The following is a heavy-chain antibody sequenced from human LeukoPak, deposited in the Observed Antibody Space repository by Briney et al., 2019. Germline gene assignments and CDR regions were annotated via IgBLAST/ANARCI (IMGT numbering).Heavy chain of an antibody. CDR3: ARRYCSSTSCYIWSLSWFDP. CDR2: MNPNSGNT. Sequence: ASVKVSCKASGYTFTSYDINWVRQATGQGLEWMGWMNPNSGNTGYAQKFQGRVTMTRNTSISTAYMELSSLRSEDTAVYYCARRYCSSTSCYIWSLSWFDPWGQGTLVTVSS. D-gene: IGHD2-2*02. V-gene: IGHV1-8*01. J-gene: IGHJ5*02. CDR1: GYTFTSYD.